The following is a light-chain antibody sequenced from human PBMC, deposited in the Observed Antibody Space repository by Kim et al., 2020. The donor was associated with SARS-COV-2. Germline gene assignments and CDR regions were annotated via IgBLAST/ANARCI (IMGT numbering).Light chain of an antibody. V-gene: IGLV3-1*01. CDR1: KFGDKH. CDR3: QAWDSSTAV. Sequence: SYELTQPPSVSMSPGQTASITCSGDKFGDKHACWYQQKPGQSPVLVIYQDSKRPSGIPERFSGSNSGNTATLTISGTQAMDEADYYCQAWDSSTAVFGGGTQLTVL. CDR2: QDS. J-gene: IGLJ2*01.